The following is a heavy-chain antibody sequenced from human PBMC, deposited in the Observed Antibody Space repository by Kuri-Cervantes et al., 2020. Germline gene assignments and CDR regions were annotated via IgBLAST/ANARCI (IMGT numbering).Heavy chain of an antibody. V-gene: IGHV3-7*01. J-gene: IGHJ4*02. CDR1: GFTFSSSW. Sequence: GESLKISCAVSGFTFSSSWMSWVRQSPGKGLEWVANINEDGTQKYYMDSVKGRFTVSRDNAKNSLYLQMNSLRAEDTAVYYCARGKNTGDYWGQGTLVTVSS. CDR3: ARGKNTGDY. CDR2: INEDGTQK. D-gene: IGHD1-1*01.